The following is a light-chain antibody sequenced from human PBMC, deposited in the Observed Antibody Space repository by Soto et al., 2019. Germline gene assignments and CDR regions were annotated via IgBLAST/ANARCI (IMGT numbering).Light chain of an antibody. CDR1: QSVSSSN. V-gene: IGKV3-20*01. J-gene: IGKJ1*01. CDR3: QQYLTSPKT. CDR2: AAS. Sequence: DIVLTQSLGTLSLSPGERATLSCRASQSVSSSNLAWYQQKPAQAPRLLIYAASRRAPGIPERFSGSGSGTDFTLTISRLEPEDFAVYYCQQYLTSPKTFGQGTKVEIK.